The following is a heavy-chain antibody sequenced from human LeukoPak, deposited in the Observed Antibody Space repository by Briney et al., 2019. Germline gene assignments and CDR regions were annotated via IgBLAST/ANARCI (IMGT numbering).Heavy chain of an antibody. CDR3: AKESRPMIVVVKYYFDY. CDR1: GFTFSSYG. V-gene: IGHV3-30*18. CDR2: ISYDGSNK. D-gene: IGHD3-22*01. J-gene: IGHJ4*02. Sequence: GRSLRLSCAASGFTFSSYGMHWVRQAPGKGLEWVAVISYDGSNKYYADSVKGRFTISRDNSKNTLYLQMNSLRAEDTAVYYCAKESRPMIVVVKYYFDYWGQGTLVTVSS.